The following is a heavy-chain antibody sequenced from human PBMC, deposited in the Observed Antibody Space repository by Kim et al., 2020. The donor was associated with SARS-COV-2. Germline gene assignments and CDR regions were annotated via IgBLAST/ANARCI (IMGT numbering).Heavy chain of an antibody. CDR3: ARSNAMDV. J-gene: IGHJ6*02. CDR2: IKQHGSEI. V-gene: IGHV3-7*03. CDR1: GFTFSNYW. Sequence: GGSLRLSCAASGFTFSNYWMTWVRQAPGKGLEWVANIKQHGSEICYVDSVKGRFTISRDDAKNSLYLQMNSLRAEDTALYYCARSNAMDVWGQGTTVTVSS.